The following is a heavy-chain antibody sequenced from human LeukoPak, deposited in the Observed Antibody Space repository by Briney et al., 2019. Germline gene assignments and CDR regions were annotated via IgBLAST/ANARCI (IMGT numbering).Heavy chain of an antibody. CDR3: ARDDGDYYDSSGYPIFDY. CDR1: GFTFSSYA. Sequence: GGSLRLSCAASGFTFSSYAMSWVRQAPGKGLEWVSAISGSGGSTYYADSVKGRFTISRDNSKNTLYLQMNSLRAEDTAVYYCARDDGDYYDSSGYPIFDYWGQGTLVTVSS. V-gene: IGHV3-23*01. CDR2: ISGSGGST. D-gene: IGHD3-22*01. J-gene: IGHJ4*02.